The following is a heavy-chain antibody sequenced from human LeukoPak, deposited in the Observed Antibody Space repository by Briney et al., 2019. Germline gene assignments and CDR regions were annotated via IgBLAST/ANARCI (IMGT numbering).Heavy chain of an antibody. CDR3: ARDRGTWNDDGFDY. Sequence: PSETLSLTCTVSGGSISSYYWSWIRQPAGEGLEWIGRIYISGSTNYNPSLKSRVTMSVDTSKNQFSLKLSSVTAADTAVYYCARDRGTWNDDGFDYWGQGTLVTVSS. CDR1: GGSISSYY. V-gene: IGHV4-4*07. J-gene: IGHJ4*02. CDR2: IYISGST. D-gene: IGHD1-1*01.